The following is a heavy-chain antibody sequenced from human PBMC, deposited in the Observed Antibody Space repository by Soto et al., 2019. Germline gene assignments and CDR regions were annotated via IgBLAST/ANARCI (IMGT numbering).Heavy chain of an antibody. V-gene: IGHV3-30*18. CDR1: GVXFSNYC. Sequence: PXGXLRRPCAALGVXFSNYCMGWVRQAPGDGLEWVALMSYDGGNKYYADSVKGRFTISRDNSKNTLYLPMNSLRAEDTDVYYCAKHVRPRYYYDTTGYYLYYWGQGTLVTVS. CDR3: AKHVRPRYYYDTTGYYLYY. D-gene: IGHD3-22*01. J-gene: IGHJ4*02. CDR2: MSYDGGNK.